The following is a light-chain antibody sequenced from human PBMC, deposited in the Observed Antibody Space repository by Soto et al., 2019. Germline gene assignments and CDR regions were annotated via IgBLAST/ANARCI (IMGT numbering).Light chain of an antibody. Sequence: QSALTQPRSVSGSPGQSVTISCTGTSSDVGGYNYVSWYQQHPGKAPKLMIYEVSNRPSRVSNRFSGSKSGNTASPTISGLQAEDEADYYCSSYTRSSTPYVYGTGTKVTVL. CDR2: EVS. CDR3: SSYTRSSTPYV. J-gene: IGLJ1*01. CDR1: SSDVGGYNY. V-gene: IGLV2-14*01.